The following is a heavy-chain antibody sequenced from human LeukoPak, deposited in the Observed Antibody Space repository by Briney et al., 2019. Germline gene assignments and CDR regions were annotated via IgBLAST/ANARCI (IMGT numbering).Heavy chain of an antibody. CDR3: ARVGVGTATPFDY. V-gene: IGHV1-69*05. CDR2: IIPIFGTA. Sequence: SVKVSCKASGGTFSSYAINWVRQAPGQGLEWMGGIIPIFGTANYAQKFQGRVTITTDESTSTAYMELSSLRSEDTAVYYCARVGVGTATPFDYWGQGTLVTVSS. D-gene: IGHD1-7*01. CDR1: GGTFSSYA. J-gene: IGHJ4*02.